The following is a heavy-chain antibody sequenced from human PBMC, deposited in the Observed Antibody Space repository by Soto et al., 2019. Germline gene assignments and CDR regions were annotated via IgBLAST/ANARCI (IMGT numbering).Heavy chain of an antibody. D-gene: IGHD4-17*01. CDR2: IWYDGSNK. V-gene: IGHV3-33*01. J-gene: IGHJ4*02. CDR3: ARDRTTVTTEGGLGY. CDR1: GFTFSSYG. Sequence: QVQLVESGGGVVQPGRSLRLSCAASGFTFSSYGMHWVRQAPGKGLEWVAVIWYDGSNKYYADSVKGRFTISRDNSKNTLYLQMNSLRAEDTAVYYCARDRTTVTTEGGLGYWGQGTLVTVSS.